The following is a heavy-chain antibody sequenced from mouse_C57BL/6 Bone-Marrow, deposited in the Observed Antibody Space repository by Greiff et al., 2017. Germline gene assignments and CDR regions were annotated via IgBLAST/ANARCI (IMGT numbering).Heavy chain of an antibody. J-gene: IGHJ1*03. V-gene: IGHV5-6*03. CDR3: ARQPLVFDV. CDR2: ISSGGSYT. Sequence: EVKVEESGGGLVQPGGSLKLSCAASGFTFSSYGMSWVRPTPDKRLEWVATISSGGSYTYYPDSVKGRFTISRDNAKNTLYLQMSSLKSEDTAMYYCARQPLVFDVWGTGTTVTVSS. CDR1: GFTFSSYG.